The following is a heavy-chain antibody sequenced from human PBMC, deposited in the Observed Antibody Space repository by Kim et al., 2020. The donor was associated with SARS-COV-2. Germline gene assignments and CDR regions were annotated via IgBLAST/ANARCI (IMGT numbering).Heavy chain of an antibody. V-gene: IGHV4-39*07. J-gene: IGHJ4*02. CDR3: ARDSQIMLAAAGTFDY. D-gene: IGHD6-13*01. Sequence: SLKSRVTISVDTSKNQFSLKLSSVTAADTAVYYCARDSQIMLAAAGTFDYWGQGTLVTVSS.